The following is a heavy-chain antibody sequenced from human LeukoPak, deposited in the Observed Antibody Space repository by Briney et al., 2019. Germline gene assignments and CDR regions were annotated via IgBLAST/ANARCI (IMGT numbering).Heavy chain of an antibody. V-gene: IGHV1-18*01. CDR3: ARYWGTGTTFSYCDY. D-gene: IGHD1-1*01. CDR1: GYTFTSYG. J-gene: IGHJ4*02. CDR2: ISAYNGNT. Sequence: ASVKVSCKASGYTFTSYGISWVRQAPGQGLEWMGWISAYNGNTNYAQKLQGRVTMTTDTSTSTAYMELRSLRSDDPAVYCCARYWGTGTTFSYCDYWGQGTLVTVSS.